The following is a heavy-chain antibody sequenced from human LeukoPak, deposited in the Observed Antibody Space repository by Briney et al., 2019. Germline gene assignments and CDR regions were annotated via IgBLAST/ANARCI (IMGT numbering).Heavy chain of an antibody. CDR2: IYHSGDT. CDR1: GGSISSSSKY. V-gene: IGHV4-39*01. CDR3: ARSSAAAGPTHNWFGP. Sequence: SETLSLTCSVSGGSISSSSKYWGWIRQPPGKGLEWIGSIYHSGDTYYNPSLRSRVTISVDTSKNQFSLKLTSVTAADTAVYYCARSSAAAGPTHNWFGPWGQGTLVTVPS. J-gene: IGHJ5*02. D-gene: IGHD6-13*01.